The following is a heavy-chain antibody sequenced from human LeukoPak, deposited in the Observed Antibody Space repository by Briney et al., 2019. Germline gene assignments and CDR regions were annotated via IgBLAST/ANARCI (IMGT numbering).Heavy chain of an antibody. J-gene: IGHJ4*02. CDR2: ISSSSNSHI. V-gene: IGHV3-21*01. CDR3: ARVVSGSTPPYYFDP. CDR1: GFTFSSFS. Sequence: GGTLTLSCAASGFTFSSFSMNWVRQAPGKGLQWVSTISSSSNSHIIYADSVKGRFTSSRDNAKNSLFLQMNSLPAEDTAVYYCARVVSGSTPPYYFDPWGQGTLVTVSS. D-gene: IGHD1-26*01.